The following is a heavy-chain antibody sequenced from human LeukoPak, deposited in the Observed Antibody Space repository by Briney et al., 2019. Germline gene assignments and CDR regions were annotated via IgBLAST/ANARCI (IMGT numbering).Heavy chain of an antibody. CDR2: FDPEDGET. J-gene: IGHJ3*02. Sequence: GASVKVSCKVSGYTLTELSMHWVRQAPGKGLEWMGGFDPEDGETIYAQKFQGRVTMTTDTSTSTAYMELRSLRSDDTAVYYCARPRRYCSSTSCYTVDAFDIWGQGTMVTVSS. CDR1: GYTLTELS. CDR3: ARPRRYCSSTSCYTVDAFDI. D-gene: IGHD2-2*02. V-gene: IGHV1-24*01.